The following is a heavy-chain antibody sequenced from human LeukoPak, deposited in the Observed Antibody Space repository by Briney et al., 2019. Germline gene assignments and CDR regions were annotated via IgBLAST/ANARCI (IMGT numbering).Heavy chain of an antibody. CDR2: INHSGST. V-gene: IGHV4-34*01. CDR1: GGSFSGYY. D-gene: IGHD6-13*01. CDR3: ARHGSGSSWSH. Sequence: KPSETLSLTCAVYGGSFSGYYWSWIRQPPGKGLEWIGEINHSGSTNYNPSLKSRVTISVDTSKNQFSLKLSSVTAADTAVYYCARHGSGSSWSHWGQGTLVTVSS. J-gene: IGHJ4*02.